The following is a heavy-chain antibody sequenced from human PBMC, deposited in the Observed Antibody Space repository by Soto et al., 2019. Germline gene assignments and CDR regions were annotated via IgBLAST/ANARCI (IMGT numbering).Heavy chain of an antibody. CDR2: IYYSGST. CDR1: GGSISSGGYY. Sequence: SETLSLTCTVSGGSISSGGYYWSWIRQHPGKGLEWIGYIYYSGSTYYNPSLKSRVTISVDTSKNQFSLKLSSVTAADTAVYYCARSPSNYYDISGYPKWAFDIWGQGTMVTVSS. CDR3: ARSPSNYYDISGYPKWAFDI. J-gene: IGHJ3*02. V-gene: IGHV4-31*03. D-gene: IGHD3-22*01.